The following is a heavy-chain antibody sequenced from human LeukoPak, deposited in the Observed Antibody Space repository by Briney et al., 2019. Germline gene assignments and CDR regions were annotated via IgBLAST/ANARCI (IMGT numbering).Heavy chain of an antibody. CDR1: GYTFTSHY. J-gene: IGHJ4*02. CDR3: ARTIVTGYYFDH. Sequence: ASVKVSCKASGYTFTSHYMHWVRQAPGQGLEWMGWVNPNTGGTNYAQKFQGRVTMTRDTSISTAYMDLSSLRSDDTAVYYCARTIVTGYYFDHWGQGTLVSVSS. CDR2: VNPNTGGT. D-gene: IGHD3-9*01. V-gene: IGHV1-2*02.